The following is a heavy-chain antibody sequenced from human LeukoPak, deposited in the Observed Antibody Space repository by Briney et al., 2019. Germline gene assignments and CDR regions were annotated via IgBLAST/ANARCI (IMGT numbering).Heavy chain of an antibody. J-gene: IGHJ6*02. Sequence: GESLKISCKGSGYSFTTYWITWVRQMPGKGLEWMGRIDPSDSYTNYSPSFQGHFTISADKSISTAYLQWSSLKASDTAMYYCARHGQYYYYGMDVWGQGTTVTVSS. CDR3: ARHGQYYYYGMDV. CDR1: GYSFTTYW. V-gene: IGHV5-10-1*01. CDR2: IDPSDSYT.